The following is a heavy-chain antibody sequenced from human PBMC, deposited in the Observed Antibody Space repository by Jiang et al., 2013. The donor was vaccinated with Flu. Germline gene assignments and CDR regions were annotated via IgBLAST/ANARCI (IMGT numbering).Heavy chain of an antibody. Sequence: QSGSELKEPGASVTVSCKASGYSFTTHSMNWVRQAPGQGLEWLGWINLHTGKPTYAQGFTGRFVLSLDTSVSTAYLQISGLKAEDTAVCYCAREVLRLDYWGQGTLVTVSS. CDR3: AREVLRLDY. J-gene: IGHJ4*02. CDR1: GYSFTTHS. CDR2: INLHTGKP. V-gene: IGHV7-4-1*02.